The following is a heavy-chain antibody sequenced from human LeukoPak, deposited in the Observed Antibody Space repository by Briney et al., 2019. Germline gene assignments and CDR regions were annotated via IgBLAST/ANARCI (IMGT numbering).Heavy chain of an antibody. D-gene: IGHD3-16*01. Sequence: PGGSLRLSCAASGFTFRSYGMHWVRQAPGKGLEWVAVISYDGSKEHYGDSVKGRFSISRDNSKNTLYLQMNGLRAEDTAVYYCAKEYDSLYYFDYWGQGTLVTVSS. CDR2: ISYDGSKE. J-gene: IGHJ4*02. V-gene: IGHV3-30*18. CDR3: AKEYDSLYYFDY. CDR1: GFTFRSYG.